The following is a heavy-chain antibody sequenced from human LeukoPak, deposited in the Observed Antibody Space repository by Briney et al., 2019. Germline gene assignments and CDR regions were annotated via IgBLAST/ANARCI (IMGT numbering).Heavy chain of an antibody. CDR1: GGSISSYY. CDR3: AREWIQLAYNWFDP. CDR2: IYTSGST. D-gene: IGHD5-18*01. J-gene: IGHJ5*02. Sequence: PSETLSLTCTVSGGSISSYYWSWIRQPAGKGLEWIGRIYTSGSTNYNPSLKSRVTMSVDTSKNQFSLKLSSVTAADTAVYYCAREWIQLAYNWFDPWGQGTLVTVSS. V-gene: IGHV4-4*07.